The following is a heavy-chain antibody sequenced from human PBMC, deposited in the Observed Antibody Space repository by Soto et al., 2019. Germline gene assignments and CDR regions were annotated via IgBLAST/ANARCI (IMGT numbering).Heavy chain of an antibody. CDR3: ARNGSYYDFWSGYYFGGGMDV. Sequence: SETLSLTCAVYGGSFSGYYWSWIRQPPGKGLEWIGEINHSGSTNYNPSLKSRVTISVDTSKNQFSLKLSSVTAADTAVYYCARNGSYYDFWSGYYFGGGMDVWGQGTTVTV. V-gene: IGHV4-34*01. D-gene: IGHD3-3*01. CDR1: GGSFSGYY. CDR2: INHSGST. J-gene: IGHJ6*02.